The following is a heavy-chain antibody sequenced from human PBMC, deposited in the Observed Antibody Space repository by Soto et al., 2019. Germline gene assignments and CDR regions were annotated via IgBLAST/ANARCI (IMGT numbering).Heavy chain of an antibody. CDR2: ISGSGGST. V-gene: IGHV3-23*01. J-gene: IGHJ3*02. Sequence: GGSLRLSCAGSGFTFSSYAMSWVRQAPGKGLEWVSAISGSGGSTYCADSVKGRFTISRDNSKNTLYLQMNSLRAEDTAVYYCAKDAPPRTYYYDSSGYLDAFDIWGQGTMVTVSS. D-gene: IGHD3-22*01. CDR1: GFTFSSYA. CDR3: AKDAPPRTYYYDSSGYLDAFDI.